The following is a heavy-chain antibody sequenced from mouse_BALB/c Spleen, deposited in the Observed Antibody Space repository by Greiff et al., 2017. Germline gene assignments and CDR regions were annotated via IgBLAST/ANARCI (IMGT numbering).Heavy chain of an antibody. J-gene: IGHJ4*01. Sequence: EVKLMESGGGLVKPGGSLKLSCAASGFTFSSYAMSWVRQTPEKRLEWVASISSGGSTYYPDSVKGRFTISRDNARNILYLQMSSLRSEDTAMYYCARESRYDGAMDYWGQGTSVTVSS. CDR3: ARESRYDGAMDY. V-gene: IGHV5-6-5*01. CDR2: ISSGGST. CDR1: GFTFSSYA. D-gene: IGHD2-14*01.